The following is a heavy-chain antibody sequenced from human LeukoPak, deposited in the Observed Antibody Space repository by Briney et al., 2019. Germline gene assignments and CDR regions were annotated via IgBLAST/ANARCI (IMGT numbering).Heavy chain of an antibody. V-gene: IGHV5-51*01. CDR2: IYPGDSDT. Sequence: GESLKISCKGSGYNFTSYWIGWVGQMPGKGLEWMGIIYPGDSDTRYSPSFQGQVTISADKSISTAYPQWSSLKASDTAMYYCARLSRDVVVPAAFFDYWGQGTLVTVSS. D-gene: IGHD2-2*01. CDR1: GYNFTSYW. J-gene: IGHJ4*02. CDR3: ARLSRDVVVPAAFFDY.